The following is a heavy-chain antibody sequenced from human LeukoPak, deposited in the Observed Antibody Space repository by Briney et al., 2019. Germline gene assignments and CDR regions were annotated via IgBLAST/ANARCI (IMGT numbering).Heavy chain of an antibody. CDR2: IDPSGGST. CDR3: ARKGGTSTVTITGGLYY. V-gene: IGHV1-46*01. CDR1: GYTFTAYY. J-gene: IGHJ4*02. Sequence: ASVKVSCKATGYTFTAYYVHWVRQAPGQGLEWMGIIDPSGGSTSYAQKFQGRVTMTRDMSTSTVYMELSSLRSEDTAVYYCARKGGTSTVTITGGLYYWGQGTLVTVSS. D-gene: IGHD4-11*01.